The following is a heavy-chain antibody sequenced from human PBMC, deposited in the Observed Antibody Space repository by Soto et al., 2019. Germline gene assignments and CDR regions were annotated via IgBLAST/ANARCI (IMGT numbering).Heavy chain of an antibody. Sequence: EVQLLESGGCLVQPGASLRLSCAASGFSFSTYAMSWVRQAPGKGLEWVSSSSGSGAGKTYYADSVNGRFTIARDNAKNTVYIHMNSLRAEDTALYYCARASYCPTTNCLEDVWGQGTTVSVSS. V-gene: IGHV3-23*01. CDR2: SSGSGAGKT. D-gene: IGHD2-8*01. J-gene: IGHJ6*02. CDR3: ARASYCPTTNCLEDV. CDR1: GFSFSTYA.